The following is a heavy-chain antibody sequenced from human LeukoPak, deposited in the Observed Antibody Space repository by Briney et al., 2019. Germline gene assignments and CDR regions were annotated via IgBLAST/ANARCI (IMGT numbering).Heavy chain of an antibody. D-gene: IGHD6-13*01. CDR3: ARDRYSSSWRYRATGFDY. V-gene: IGHV6-1*01. CDR2: TYYSSKWYN. J-gene: IGHJ4*02. CDR1: GDSVSSNSAA. Sequence: SQTLSLTCAISGDSVSSNSAAWNWIRQPPSSGLEWLGRTYYSSKWYNDYAVSVKSRITINPDTSKNQFSLQLNSVTPEDTAVYYCARDRYSSSWRYRATGFDYWGQGTLVTVSS.